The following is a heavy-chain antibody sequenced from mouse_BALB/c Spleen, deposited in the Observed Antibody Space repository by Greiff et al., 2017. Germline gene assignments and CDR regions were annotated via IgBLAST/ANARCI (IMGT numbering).Heavy chain of an antibody. D-gene: IGHD1-1*01. J-gene: IGHJ2*01. Sequence: QVQLKQSGAELVRPGTSVKISCKASGYTFTNYWLGWVKQRPGHGLEWIGDIYPGGGYTNYNEKFKGKATLTADTSSSTAYMHLSSLTSEDSAVYYCARLTTVVYFDYWGQGTTLTVSS. CDR3: ARLTTVVYFDY. CDR2: IYPGGGYT. V-gene: IGHV1-63*02. CDR1: GYTFTNYW.